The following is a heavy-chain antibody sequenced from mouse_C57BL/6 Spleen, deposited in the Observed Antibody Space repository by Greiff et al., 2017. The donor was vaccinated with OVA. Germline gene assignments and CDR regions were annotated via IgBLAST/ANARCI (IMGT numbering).Heavy chain of an antibody. V-gene: IGHV1-52*01. CDR1: GSTFTSYW. J-gene: IGHJ1*03. D-gene: IGHD1-1*01. CDR2: IDPSDSET. CDR3: ARMYYGSSHWYFDV. Sequence: QVQLQQPGAELVRPGSSVKLSCKASGSTFTSYWMHWVKQRPIQGLEWIGNIDPSDSETHYNQKFKDKATLTVDKSSSTAYMQLSRLASEDSAVYYCARMYYGSSHWYFDVWGTGTTVTVAS.